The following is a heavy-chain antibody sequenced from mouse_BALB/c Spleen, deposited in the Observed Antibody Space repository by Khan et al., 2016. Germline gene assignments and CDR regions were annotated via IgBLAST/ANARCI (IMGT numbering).Heavy chain of an antibody. CDR1: GFSLTGYG. J-gene: IGHJ4*01. D-gene: IGHD4-1*01. Sequence: QVQLKQSGPGLVAPSQSLSITCTVSGFSLTGYGVNWVRQPPGKGLEWLGMIWGDGSTDYNSALKSRLSISQDNSKSQVFLKMNSLQTDDTARYYCAREGLGYAMDYWGQGTSVTVSS. CDR3: AREGLGYAMDY. V-gene: IGHV2-6-7*01. CDR2: IWGDGST.